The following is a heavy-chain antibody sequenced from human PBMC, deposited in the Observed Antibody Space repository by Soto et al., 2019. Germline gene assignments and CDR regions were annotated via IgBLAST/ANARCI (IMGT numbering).Heavy chain of an antibody. CDR1: GVTVSSSY. CDR3: ARDHLSGSGSPRY. J-gene: IGHJ4*02. V-gene: IGHV3-53*01. CDR2: IYSGGST. Sequence: GGSLRLSCAASGVTVSSSYMSWFRQAPGKGLEWVSIIYSGGSTYYADSVKGRFTISRDNSKNTVFLQMNSLRAEDTAVYYCARDHLSGSGSPRYWGQGTLVTVSS. D-gene: IGHD3-10*01.